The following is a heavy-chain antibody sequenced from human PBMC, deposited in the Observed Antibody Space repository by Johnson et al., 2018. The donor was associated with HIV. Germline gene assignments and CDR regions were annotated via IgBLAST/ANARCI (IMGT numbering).Heavy chain of an antibody. CDR3: ARVTNSDAFDI. J-gene: IGHJ3*02. CDR1: GFTVSSNY. Sequence: VQLVESGGGLVQPGGSLRLSCAASGFTVSSNYMSWVRQAPGKGLEWVSVIYSGDNTYYADSVKGRFIISRDNSKNTLYLQMNSLRAGDTAVYYCARVTNSDAFDIWGQGTMVTVSS. V-gene: IGHV3-66*01. D-gene: IGHD2-8*01. CDR2: IYSGDNT.